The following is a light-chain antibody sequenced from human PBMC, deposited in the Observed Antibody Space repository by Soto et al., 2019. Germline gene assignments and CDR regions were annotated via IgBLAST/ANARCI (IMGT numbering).Light chain of an antibody. CDR2: EVT. Sequence: QSVLTQPASVSGSPGQSITISCTGTSTDIGAYNYVSWYQQHPGKAPKLLIYEVTNRPSGVSNRFSGSKSGNTASLTIPGLQAEDEANYYCNSYTTLSNRVFGTGTKVTV. V-gene: IGLV2-14*01. CDR1: STDIGAYNY. J-gene: IGLJ1*01. CDR3: NSYTTLSNRV.